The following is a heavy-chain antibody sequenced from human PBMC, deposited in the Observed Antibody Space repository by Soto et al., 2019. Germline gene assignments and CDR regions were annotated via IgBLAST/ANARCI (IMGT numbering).Heavy chain of an antibody. CDR3: ARGSISSSSGRFYYYYGMDV. CDR1: GYSFTSYW. D-gene: IGHD6-6*01. V-gene: IGHV5-10-1*01. CDR2: IDPSDSYT. Sequence: GESLKISCKGSGYSFTSYWISWVRQMPGKGLEWMGRIDPSDSYTNYSPSFQGHVTISADKSISTAYLQWSSLKASDTAMYYCARGSISSSSGRFYYYYGMDVWGQGTTVTVS. J-gene: IGHJ6*02.